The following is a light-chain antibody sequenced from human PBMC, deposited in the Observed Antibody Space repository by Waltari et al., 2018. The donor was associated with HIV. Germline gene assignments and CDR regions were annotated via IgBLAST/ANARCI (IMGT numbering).Light chain of an antibody. CDR3: QQANNVPHT. V-gene: IGKV1D-13*01. CDR1: QVIHRD. J-gene: IGKJ2*01. CDR2: HAS. Sequence: IQLSPSPTSMSTFIADNVTLICRASQVIHRDLAWYQQKPGKSTKLVIHHASTLQSGVSARFRASGSGAAFALAIDNLQLEDFATYYCQQANNVPHTFGQGT.